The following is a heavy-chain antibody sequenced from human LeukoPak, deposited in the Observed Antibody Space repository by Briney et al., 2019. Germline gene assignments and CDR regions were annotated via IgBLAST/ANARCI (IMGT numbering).Heavy chain of an antibody. CDR2: ISSSSYI. V-gene: IGHV3-21*01. Sequence: GGSLRLSCAASGFTFSSYSMNWVRQAPGKGLEWVSSISSSSYIYYADSVKGRFTISRDNAKNSLYLQMNSLRAEDTAVYYCARVKASIYSGYDFDYWGQGTLVTVSS. CDR3: ARVKASIYSGYDFDY. D-gene: IGHD5-12*01. J-gene: IGHJ4*02. CDR1: GFTFSSYS.